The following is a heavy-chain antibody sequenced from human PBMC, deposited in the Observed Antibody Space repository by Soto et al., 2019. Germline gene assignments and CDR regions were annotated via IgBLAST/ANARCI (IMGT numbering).Heavy chain of an antibody. V-gene: IGHV3-23*01. D-gene: IGHD3-22*01. CDR2: ISGSGGST. CDR1: GFTFSSYA. J-gene: IGHJ3*02. Sequence: GGSLRLSCAASGFTFSSYAVSWVRQAPGKGLEWVSAISGSGGSTYYADSVKGRFTISRDNSKNTLYLQMNSLRAEDTAVYYCASPINYYDSSGYPDAFDIWGQGTMVTVSS. CDR3: ASPINYYDSSGYPDAFDI.